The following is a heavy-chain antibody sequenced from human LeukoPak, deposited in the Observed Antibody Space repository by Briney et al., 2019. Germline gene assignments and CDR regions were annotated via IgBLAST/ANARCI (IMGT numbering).Heavy chain of an antibody. CDR1: GFTFSSYG. V-gene: IGHV3-33*06. D-gene: IGHD3-10*01. J-gene: IGHJ4*02. CDR3: AKIRAMVRGVMGYFDY. Sequence: GGSLRLSCAASGFTFSSYGMHWVRQAPGKGLEWVAVIWYDGSNKYYADSVKGRFTISRDNSKNTLYLQMNSLRAEDTAVYYCAKIRAMVRGVMGYFDYWGQGTLVTVSS. CDR2: IWYDGSNK.